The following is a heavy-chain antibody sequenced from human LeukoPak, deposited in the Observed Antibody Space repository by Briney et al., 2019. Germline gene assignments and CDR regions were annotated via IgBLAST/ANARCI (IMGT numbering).Heavy chain of an antibody. CDR2: ISSSSSYI. J-gene: IGHJ3*02. Sequence: GGSLRLSCAASGFTFSSYSMNWVRQAPGKGLEWVSSISSSSSYIYYADSVKGRFTISRDNAKNSLYLQMNSLRAEDTAVYYCARDPPEMWWGKDAFDIWGQGTMVTVSS. CDR3: ARDPPEMWWGKDAFDI. V-gene: IGHV3-21*01. CDR1: GFTFSSYS. D-gene: IGHD2-21*01.